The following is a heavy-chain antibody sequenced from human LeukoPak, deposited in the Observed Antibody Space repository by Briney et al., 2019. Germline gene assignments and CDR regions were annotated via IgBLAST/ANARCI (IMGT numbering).Heavy chain of an antibody. Sequence: PGRSLRLSCAASGFTFSSYGMHCVRQAPGKGLEWVAVIWYDGSNKYYADSAKGRFTISRDNSKNTLYLQMNSLRAEDTAVYYCARDSVWLREPWGQGTLVTVSS. V-gene: IGHV3-33*01. CDR3: ARDSVWLREP. CDR1: GFTFSSYG. CDR2: IWYDGSNK. J-gene: IGHJ5*02. D-gene: IGHD5-12*01.